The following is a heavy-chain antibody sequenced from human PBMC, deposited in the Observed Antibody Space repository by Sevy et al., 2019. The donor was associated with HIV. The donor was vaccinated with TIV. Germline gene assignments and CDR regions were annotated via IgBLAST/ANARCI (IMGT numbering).Heavy chain of an antibody. J-gene: IGHJ6*02. Sequence: GGSLRLSCAASGFTFSKYDMHWVRQVSGKSLEWVAGIGYAGDIYYQDSVKGRLTISRENAKNSLYLEMNSLRAGDTALYYCARGGPEGYYYYGLDVWGQWTTVTVSS. CDR2: IGYAGDI. D-gene: IGHD5-12*01. CDR1: GFTFSKYD. CDR3: ARGGPEGYYYYGLDV. V-gene: IGHV3-13*01.